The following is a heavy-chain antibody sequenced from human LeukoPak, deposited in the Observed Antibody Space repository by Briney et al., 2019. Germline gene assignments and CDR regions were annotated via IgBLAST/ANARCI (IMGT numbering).Heavy chain of an antibody. CDR1: GGTFSSYA. J-gene: IGHJ6*02. V-gene: IGHV1-69*01. D-gene: IGHD2-2*01. Sequence: SVKVSCKASGGTFSSYAISWVRQAPGQGLERMGGIIPIFGTANYAQKFQGRVTITADESTSTAYMELSSLRSEDTAVYYCARDPRIGDWDEPAAIPYYYYYGMDVWGQGTTVTVSS. CDR3: ARDPRIGDWDEPAAIPYYYYYGMDV. CDR2: IIPIFGTA.